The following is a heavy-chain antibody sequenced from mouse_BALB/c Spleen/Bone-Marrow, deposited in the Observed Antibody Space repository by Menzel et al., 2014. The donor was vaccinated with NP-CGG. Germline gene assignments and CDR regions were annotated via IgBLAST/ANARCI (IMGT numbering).Heavy chain of an antibody. CDR3: AREDIATVVEMDY. D-gene: IGHD1-1*01. CDR2: ILPGSGST. J-gene: IGHJ4*01. Sequence: VKLMESGAELMKPGASVKISCKATGYTFSSYWIEWVKQRPGHGLEWIGEILPGSGSTNYNEKFKGKATFTADTSSNTAYMQLSSLTSEDSAVYYCAREDIATVVEMDYWGQGTSVTVPS. V-gene: IGHV1-9*01. CDR1: GYTFSSYW.